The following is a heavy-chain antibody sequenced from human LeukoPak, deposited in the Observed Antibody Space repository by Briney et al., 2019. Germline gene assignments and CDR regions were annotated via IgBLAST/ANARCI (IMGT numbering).Heavy chain of an antibody. D-gene: IGHD1-26*01. CDR3: ARDSTTRYYFDY. J-gene: IGHJ4*02. Sequence: SGGSLRLSCAASGFTFSSYAMHWVRQAPGKGLEWVAVISYDGSNKYYADSVKGRFTISSDNSKNTLYLQMNSLRAEDTAVYYCARDSTTRYYFDYWGQGTLVTVSS. CDR2: ISYDGSNK. V-gene: IGHV3-30-3*01. CDR1: GFTFSSYA.